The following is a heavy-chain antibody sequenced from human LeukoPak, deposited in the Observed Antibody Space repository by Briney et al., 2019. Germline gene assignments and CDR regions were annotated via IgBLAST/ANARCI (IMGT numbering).Heavy chain of an antibody. CDR3: ARGGGIVGTTHFDY. CDR1: GFIFSASN. D-gene: IGHD1-26*01. Sequence: GGSLRLSCAASGFIFSASNINWVRQAPGKGLEWVSYISSSSDYIYYADSVEGRFTISRDNAKNSLYLQMNSLRAEDTAVYYCARGGGIVGTTHFDYWGQGTLVTVSS. J-gene: IGHJ4*02. V-gene: IGHV3-21*01. CDR2: ISSSSDYI.